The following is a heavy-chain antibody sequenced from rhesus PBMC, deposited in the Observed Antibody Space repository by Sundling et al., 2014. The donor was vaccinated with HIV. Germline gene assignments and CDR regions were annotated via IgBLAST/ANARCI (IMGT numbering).Heavy chain of an antibody. D-gene: IGHD1-26*01. CDR2: VYNSGGST. V-gene: IGHV4S2*01. J-gene: IGHJ2*01. CDR1: GSSVSSGY. Sequence: QVQLQESGPGLVKPSETLSLTCAVSGSSVSSGYWNWIRQLPGKGLEWIGTVYNSGGSTALNSSLKSRLTLSVDTSKNQLSLRLSSVTAADTAVYYCARGRGNWNYWYFDLWGPGTPITISS. CDR3: ARGRGNWNYWYFDL.